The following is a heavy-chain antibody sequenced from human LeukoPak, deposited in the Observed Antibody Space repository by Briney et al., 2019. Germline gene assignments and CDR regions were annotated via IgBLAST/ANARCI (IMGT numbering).Heavy chain of an antibody. Sequence: SVNVSRQPSGYTFTHYYMHWVRQAAGQGREWMGWINPNSGGTNYAQKFQGRVTMTRDTSISTAYMELSRLRSDDTAVYYCARRVVGATIDYWGQGTLVTVSS. CDR1: GYTFTHYY. CDR3: ARRVVGATIDY. CDR2: INPNSGGT. D-gene: IGHD1-26*01. J-gene: IGHJ4*02. V-gene: IGHV1-2*02.